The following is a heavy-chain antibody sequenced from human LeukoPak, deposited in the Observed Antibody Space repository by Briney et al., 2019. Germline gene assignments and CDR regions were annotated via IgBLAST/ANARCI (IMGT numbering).Heavy chain of an antibody. Sequence: SETLSLTCAVYGGSFSGYYWSWIRQPPGKGLEWIGEINHSGSTNYNPSLKSRVTISVDTSKNQFSLKLSSVTAADTAVYYCARVRYFDWLLYPDAFDIWGQGTMVTVSS. J-gene: IGHJ3*02. D-gene: IGHD3-9*01. CDR2: INHSGST. V-gene: IGHV4-34*01. CDR3: ARVRYFDWLLYPDAFDI. CDR1: GGSFSGYY.